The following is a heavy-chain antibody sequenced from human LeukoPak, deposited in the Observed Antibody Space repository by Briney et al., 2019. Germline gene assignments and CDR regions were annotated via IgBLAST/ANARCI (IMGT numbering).Heavy chain of an antibody. Sequence: SETLSLTCTVSGASISPDYWGWIRQPPGKGLEFIGYIHYSGSTNYNPSLKSRVAISVDTSKNQFSLKLSSVTAADTAVYYCAREVSRWPYYFDYWGQGTLVTVSS. V-gene: IGHV4-59*12. D-gene: IGHD4-23*01. CDR2: IHYSGST. CDR3: AREVSRWPYYFDY. J-gene: IGHJ4*02. CDR1: GASISPDY.